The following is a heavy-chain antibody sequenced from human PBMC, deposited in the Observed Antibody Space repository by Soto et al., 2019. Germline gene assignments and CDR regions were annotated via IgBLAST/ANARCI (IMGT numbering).Heavy chain of an antibody. J-gene: IGHJ2*01. CDR2: ISSGASEK. V-gene: IGHV3-30*18. Sequence: QVHLVGSGGGVVQPGRSLRLSCAASGFSFSSYGMHWVRQTPDKGLEWVAAISSGASEKYYSDSVRGRFTISRDNSKNTLYLEMNSLSDEDTAMYYCAKNPERGKWEVEVWGRGTQVTVS. CDR3: AKNPERGKWEVEV. CDR1: GFSFSSYG. D-gene: IGHD1-26*01.